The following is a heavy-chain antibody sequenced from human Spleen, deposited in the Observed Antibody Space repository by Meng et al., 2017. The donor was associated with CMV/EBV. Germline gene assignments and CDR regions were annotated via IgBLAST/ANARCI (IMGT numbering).Heavy chain of an antibody. V-gene: IGHV4-34*01. Sequence: QVQLQQLGAGVLKPSETLSLTCAVYGGSFSGYYWSWIRQPPGKGLEWIGEINHSGSTNYNPSLKSRVTISVDTSKNQFSLKLSSVTAADTAVYYCARGRKRGGLQLGDYFDYWGQGTVATV. CDR1: GGSFSGYY. CDR3: ARGRKRGGLQLGDYFDY. D-gene: IGHD5-24*01. CDR2: INHSGST. J-gene: IGHJ4*02.